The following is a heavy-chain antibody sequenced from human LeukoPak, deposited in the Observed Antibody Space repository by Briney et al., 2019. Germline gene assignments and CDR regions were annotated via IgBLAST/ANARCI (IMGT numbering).Heavy chain of an antibody. CDR2: IKQDGSEK. Sequence: PGGSLRLSCAASGFTFSSYWMSWVRQAPGKGLEWVANIKQDGSEKYHVDSVRGRFTISRDNAKNSLYLQMNSLRAEDTAVYYCVSGSYHNFDYWGQGTLVTVSS. J-gene: IGHJ4*02. V-gene: IGHV3-7*01. CDR1: GFTFSSYW. CDR3: VSGSYHNFDY. D-gene: IGHD1-26*01.